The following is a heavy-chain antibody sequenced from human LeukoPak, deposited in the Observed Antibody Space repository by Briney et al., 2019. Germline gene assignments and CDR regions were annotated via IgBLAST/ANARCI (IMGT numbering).Heavy chain of an antibody. J-gene: IGHJ6*02. V-gene: IGHV3-30*02. CDR1: GFTFSSYG. CDR2: IRYDGSNK. Sequence: PGGSLRLSCAASGFTFSSYGMHWVRQAPGKGLEWVAFIRYDGSNKYYADSVKGRFTISRDNAKNSLYLQMNSLRAEDTAVYYCARDSGPPQLWFGELLWGYGMDVWGQGTTVTVSS. D-gene: IGHD3-10*01. CDR3: ARDSGPPQLWFGELLWGYGMDV.